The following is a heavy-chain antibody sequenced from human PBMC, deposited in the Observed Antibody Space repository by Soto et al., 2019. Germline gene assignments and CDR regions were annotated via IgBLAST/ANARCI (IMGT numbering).Heavy chain of an antibody. D-gene: IGHD3-22*01. CDR3: ERDRAFFFAMIVVVDAFDI. J-gene: IGHJ3*02. CDR2: ISYDGSNK. CDR1: GFTFSSYA. V-gene: IGHV3-30-3*01. Sequence: QVQLVESGGGVVQPGRSLRLSCAASGFTFSSYAMHWVRQAPGKGLEWVAVISYDGSNKYYADSVKGRFTISRNNSKNTLYQQMNRLRAEDTAVYYCERDRAFFFAMIVVVDAFDIWGQGTMVTVSS.